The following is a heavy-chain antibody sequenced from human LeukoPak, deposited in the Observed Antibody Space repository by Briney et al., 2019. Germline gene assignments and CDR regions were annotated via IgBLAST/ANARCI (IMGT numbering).Heavy chain of an antibody. V-gene: IGHV1-2*02. CDR3: ARINLRIGERNWFDP. CDR1: GYTFTGYY. J-gene: IGHJ5*02. CDR2: INPNSGGT. Sequence: GASVKVSCKASGYTFTGYYMHWVRQAPGQGLEWMGWINPNSGGTNYAQKFQDRVTMTRDTSISTAYMELSRLRSDDTAVYYCARINLRIGERNWFDPWGQGTLVTVSS. D-gene: IGHD2-15*01.